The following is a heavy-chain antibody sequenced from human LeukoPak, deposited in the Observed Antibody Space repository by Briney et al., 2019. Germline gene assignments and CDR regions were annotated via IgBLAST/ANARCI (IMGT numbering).Heavy chain of an antibody. V-gene: IGHV3-33*01. Sequence: GGSLRLSCAASGFTFSSYGMHWVRQAPGKGLEWVAVIWYDGSNKYYADSVKGRFTISRDNSKNTLYLQMNSLRAEDTAVYYCARDPELPIHYFDYWGQGTLVTVSS. CDR2: IWYDGSNK. CDR3: ARDPELPIHYFDY. CDR1: GFTFSSYG. D-gene: IGHD1-26*01. J-gene: IGHJ4*02.